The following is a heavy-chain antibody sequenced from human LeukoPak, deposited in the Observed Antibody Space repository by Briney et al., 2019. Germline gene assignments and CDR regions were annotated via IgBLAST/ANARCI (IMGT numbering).Heavy chain of an antibody. CDR1: GFTFSSYG. CDR3: ASYYYYYMDV. V-gene: IGHV3-7*01. J-gene: IGHJ6*03. CDR2: IKQDGSEK. Sequence: GGSLRLSCAASGFTFSSYGMHWVRQAPGKGLEWVANIKQDGSEKYYVDSVKGRFTISRDNAKNSLYLQMNSLRAEDTAVYYCASYYYYYMDVWGKGTTVTVSS.